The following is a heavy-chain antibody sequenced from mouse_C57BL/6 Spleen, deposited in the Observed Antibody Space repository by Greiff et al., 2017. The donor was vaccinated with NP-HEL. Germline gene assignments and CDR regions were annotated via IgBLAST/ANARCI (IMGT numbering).Heavy chain of an antibody. V-gene: IGHV1-22*01. Sequence: EVQLQQSGPELVKPGASVKMSCKASGYTFTDYNMHWVKQSHGKSLEWIGYINPNNGGTRYNQKLKGKATLTVNKSSSTAYMELRSLTSEDSAVYYCARIITTVVEGFAYWGQGTLVTVSA. CDR1: GYTFTDYN. CDR2: INPNNGGT. J-gene: IGHJ3*01. D-gene: IGHD1-1*01. CDR3: ARIITTVVEGFAY.